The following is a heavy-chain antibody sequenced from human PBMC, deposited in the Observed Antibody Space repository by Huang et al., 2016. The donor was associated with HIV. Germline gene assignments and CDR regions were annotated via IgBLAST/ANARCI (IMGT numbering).Heavy chain of an antibody. CDR2: IKQDGSEK. Sequence: EVQLVESGGGLVQPGGSLRLSCAATGFTFSGYWMSWVRQAPGKGLEWGANIKQDGSEKYYGDAVKGRFTIARDNAKNSLYLQMNSLRAEDTAVYYCASIVGATAAFDIWGQGTMVTVSS. J-gene: IGHJ3*02. CDR1: GFTFSGYW. D-gene: IGHD1-26*01. V-gene: IGHV3-7*01. CDR3: ASIVGATAAFDI.